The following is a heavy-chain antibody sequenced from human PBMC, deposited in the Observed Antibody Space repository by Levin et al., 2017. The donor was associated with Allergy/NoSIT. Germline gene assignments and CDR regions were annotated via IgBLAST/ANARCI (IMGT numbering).Heavy chain of an antibody. CDR1: KFTFSGYA. J-gene: IGHJ3*01. Sequence: PGGSLRLSCAASKFTFSGYAMSWLRQAPGKGPQWVSTISDSGDNIYYADSVQGRFTISRDNTKNTLFLHMNSLRAEDTAVYYCAKRPSGSGLGEPYEFWGQGTMVTVSS. CDR2: ISDSGDNI. CDR3: AKRPSGSGLGEPYEF. D-gene: IGHD3-10*01. V-gene: IGHV3-23*01.